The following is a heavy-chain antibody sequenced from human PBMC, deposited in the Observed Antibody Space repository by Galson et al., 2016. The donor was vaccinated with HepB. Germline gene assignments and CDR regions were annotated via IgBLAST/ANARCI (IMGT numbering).Heavy chain of an antibody. D-gene: IGHD3-10*02. CDR1: EYTFTGYY. J-gene: IGHJ4*02. Sequence: SVKVSCKASEYTFTGYYVHWVRQAPGQGLEWMGWINPNSGATNYAQQFQGRVTMTRDTSISSAYMELTRLRSGDTAVYYCARGSGYVLAPPEWAYYFESWGQGTLVTVSS. V-gene: IGHV1-2*02. CDR2: INPNSGAT. CDR3: ARGSGYVLAPPEWAYYFES.